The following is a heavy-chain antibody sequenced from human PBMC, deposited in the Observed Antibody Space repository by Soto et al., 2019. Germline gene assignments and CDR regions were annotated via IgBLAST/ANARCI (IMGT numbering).Heavy chain of an antibody. Sequence: QVQLQESGPGLVKPSQTLSLTCTVSGGSISSGGYYWSWMRQHPGKGLEWIGYIYYSGSTYYNPSLKSRVTISVDTSKNQFSLNLSSVTAADTAGYYCARSRDEGGAFDIWGQGTMVTVSS. CDR1: GGSISSGGYY. CDR3: ARSRDEGGAFDI. CDR2: IYYSGST. D-gene: IGHD3-16*01. V-gene: IGHV4-31*03. J-gene: IGHJ3*02.